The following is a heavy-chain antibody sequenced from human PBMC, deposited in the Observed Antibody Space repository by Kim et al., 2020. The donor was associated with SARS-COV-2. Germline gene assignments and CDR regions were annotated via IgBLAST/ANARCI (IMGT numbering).Heavy chain of an antibody. D-gene: IGHD3-10*01. Sequence: GGSLRLSCAASGFTVSSNYMSWVRQAPGKGLEWVSVIYSGGSTYYADSVKGRFTISRHNSKNTLYLQMNSLRAEDTAVYYCARARVGFGEHAFDIWGQGTMVTVSS. CDR1: GFTVSSNY. J-gene: IGHJ3*02. V-gene: IGHV3-53*04. CDR3: ARARVGFGEHAFDI. CDR2: IYSGGST.